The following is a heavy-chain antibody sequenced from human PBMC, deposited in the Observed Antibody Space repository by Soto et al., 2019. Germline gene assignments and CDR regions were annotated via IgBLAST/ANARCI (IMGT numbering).Heavy chain of an antibody. CDR2: IYWDDDK. J-gene: IGHJ4*02. D-gene: IGHD6-19*01. Sequence: KESGPTLVKPTQTLTLTCTFSGFSLSSTRMAVGWIRQPPGKALEWLALIYWDDDKRYSPFLKSRLTITKDTSKNQVVLTMSNMDPVDTARYYCAHIVVAGLGYYFDYWCQGTLVTVSS. CDR1: GFSLSSTRMA. CDR3: AHIVVAGLGYYFDY. V-gene: IGHV2-5*02.